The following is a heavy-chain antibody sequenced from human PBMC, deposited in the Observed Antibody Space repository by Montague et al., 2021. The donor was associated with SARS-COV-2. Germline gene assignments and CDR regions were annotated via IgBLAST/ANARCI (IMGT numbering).Heavy chain of an antibody. V-gene: IGHV6-1*01. Sequence: CAISGDSVASDSATWNWIRQSPSSGLEWLGRTYYRSKWYNDYAVSVRSRITISADTSKNQFSLQLNSVTPEDTAVYYCARGGDSSDWLWGRGTLVTVSS. J-gene: IGHJ4*02. CDR2: TYYRSKWYN. CDR1: GDSVASDSAT. CDR3: ARGGDSSDWL. D-gene: IGHD2-21*01.